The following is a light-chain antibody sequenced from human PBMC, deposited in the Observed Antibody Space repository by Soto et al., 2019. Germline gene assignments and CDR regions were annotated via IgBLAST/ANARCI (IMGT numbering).Light chain of an antibody. CDR3: QNYDGSPRT. V-gene: IGKV3-20*01. CDR2: GVS. CDR1: QSVNGNY. Sequence: TVLTQFPGTVSLSPGERATLFCTTSQSVNGNYLAWYQQKPGQAQRLLIYGVSNRATGIPDRFSGSGSGTDFTLTISGLEPEDSAVYYCQNYDGSPRTFGQGTKVEI. J-gene: IGKJ2*01.